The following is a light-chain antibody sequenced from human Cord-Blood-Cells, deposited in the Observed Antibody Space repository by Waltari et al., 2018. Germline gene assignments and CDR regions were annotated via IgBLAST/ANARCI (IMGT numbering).Light chain of an antibody. CDR2: DVS. V-gene: IGLV2-11*01. CDR3: CSYAGSYTYV. J-gene: IGLJ1*01. CDR1: SSDVGGYNS. Sequence: QSALTQPPSVSGSPGQSLTLSCTGTSSDVGGYNSVSWYQQHPGKAPKLMIYDVSKRPSGVPDRFSGSKSGNTASLTISGLQAEDEADYYCCSYAGSYTYVFGTGTKVTVL.